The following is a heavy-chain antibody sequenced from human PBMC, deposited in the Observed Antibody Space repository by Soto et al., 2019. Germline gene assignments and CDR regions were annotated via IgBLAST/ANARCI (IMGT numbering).Heavy chain of an antibody. CDR2: ISSTTNYI. CDR3: ARESEDLTSNFDY. V-gene: IGHV3-21*06. CDR1: GFTFTRYS. J-gene: IGHJ4*02. Sequence: VGSLRLSCAASGFTFTRYSMNWVRQAPGKGLEWVSSISSTTNYIYYGDSMKGRFTISRDNAKNSLYLEMNSLRAEDTAVYYCARESEDLTSNFDYWGQGTLVTVSS.